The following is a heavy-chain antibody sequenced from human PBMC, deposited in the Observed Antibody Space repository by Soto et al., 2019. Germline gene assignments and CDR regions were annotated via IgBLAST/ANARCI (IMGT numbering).Heavy chain of an antibody. CDR2: IYTSGST. J-gene: IGHJ6*02. CDR1: GGSISSYY. D-gene: IGHD3-3*01. CDR3: ARDLGIFGVVIPPSNYGMDV. Sequence: SDTLSLTCTVSGGSISSYYWSWIRQPAGKGLEWIGRIYTSGSTNYNPSLKSRVTMSVDTSRNQFSLKLSSVTAADTAVYYCARDLGIFGVVIPPSNYGMDVWGQGTTVTVSS. V-gene: IGHV4-4*07.